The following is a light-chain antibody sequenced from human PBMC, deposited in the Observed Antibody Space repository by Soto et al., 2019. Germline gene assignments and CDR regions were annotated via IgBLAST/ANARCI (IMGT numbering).Light chain of an antibody. CDR1: SSNIGAGYD. J-gene: IGLJ3*02. Sequence: QSVLTQPPSVSGAPGQRVTISCTGSSSNIGAGYDVHWYQQLPGTAPTLLISGNTDRPSGVPDRFSGSKSGTSASLAITGLQTEDEADYYCQSFDRSLTAWVFGGGPKLTVL. V-gene: IGLV1-40*01. CDR3: QSFDRSLTAWV. CDR2: GNT.